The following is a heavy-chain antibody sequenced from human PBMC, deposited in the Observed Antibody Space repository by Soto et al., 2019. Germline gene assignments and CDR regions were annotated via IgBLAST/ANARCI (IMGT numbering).Heavy chain of an antibody. CDR1: GFTFSSYP. J-gene: IGHJ4*02. D-gene: IGHD6-19*01. V-gene: IGHV3-23*01. CDR3: ARFFGSGFDY. Sequence: GGSLRLSCAASGFTFSSYPMTWVRQAPGKGLEWVSTISGSGGSTYYADSVKGRFTISRDNAKTSLYLQMDSLRNEGTAVYYCARFFGSGFDYWGQGTLVTVSS. CDR2: ISGSGGST.